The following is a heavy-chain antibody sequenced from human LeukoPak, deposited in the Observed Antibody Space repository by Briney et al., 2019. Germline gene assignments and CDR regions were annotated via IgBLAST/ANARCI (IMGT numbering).Heavy chain of an antibody. J-gene: IGHJ4*02. CDR2: ISHNGST. V-gene: IGHV4-34*08. CDR1: IHLHQLL. D-gene: IGHD6-13*01. Sequence: AETLALMRAIWIHLHQLLYALGATHPPGKAREWIGEISHNGSTNYNPSLKSRGTISIDTSKNQFSLKLTSVTAADTAVYYCAKSYSSSFDCWGQGTLVTVSS. CDR3: AKSYSSSFDC.